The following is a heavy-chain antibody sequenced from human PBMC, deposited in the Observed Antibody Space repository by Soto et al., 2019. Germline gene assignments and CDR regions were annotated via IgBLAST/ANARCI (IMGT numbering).Heavy chain of an antibody. J-gene: IGHJ1*01. CDR1: GYTFTSYA. CDR3: ARDHGPSGRWLHPRVYFQH. Sequence: QVQLVQSGAEVKKPGASVKVSCKASGYTFTSYAMHWVRQAPGQRLEWMGWINAGNGNTKYSQKFQGRVTITRDTSASTAYMELSSLRSEDTAVYYCARDHGPSGRWLHPRVYFQHWGQGTLVTVSS. D-gene: IGHD5-12*01. CDR2: INAGNGNT. V-gene: IGHV1-3*01.